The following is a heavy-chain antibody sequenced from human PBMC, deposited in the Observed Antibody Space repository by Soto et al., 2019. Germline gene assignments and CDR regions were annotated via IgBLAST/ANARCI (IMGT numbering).Heavy chain of an antibody. J-gene: IGHJ5*02. Sequence: EMQLLESGGGLVQPGGSLRLSCVVSGFSFSTYGVTWVRQAPGKGLEWVCGVSGGSDVTHYTDSVKGRFTTSGDDSKNPVYLQMHSRGGEDTAVYYCTRWNGYGDLWGEGTLVGVSS. D-gene: IGHD1-1*01. V-gene: IGHV3-23*01. CDR2: VSGGSDVT. CDR3: TRWNGYGDL. CDR1: GFSFSTYG.